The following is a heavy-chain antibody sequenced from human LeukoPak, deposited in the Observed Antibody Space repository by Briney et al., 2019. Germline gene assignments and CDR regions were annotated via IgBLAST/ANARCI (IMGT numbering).Heavy chain of an antibody. CDR1: GGSISSSSYY. Sequence: SETLSLTCTVSGGSISSSSYYWGWVRQPPGKGLEWIGSIYYSGSTYYNPSLKSRVTISVDTSKNQFSLKLSSVTAADTAVYYCARDSRGIAAAGSKDWGQGTLVTVSS. D-gene: IGHD6-13*01. J-gene: IGHJ4*02. CDR2: IYYSGST. V-gene: IGHV4-39*07. CDR3: ARDSRGIAAAGSKD.